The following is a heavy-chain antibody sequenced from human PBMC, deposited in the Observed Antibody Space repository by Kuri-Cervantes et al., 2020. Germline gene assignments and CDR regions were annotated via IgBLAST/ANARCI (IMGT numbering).Heavy chain of an antibody. CDR2: ISSSGSTI. V-gene: IGHV3-48*03. Sequence: LSLTCAASGLTFSSYAMSWVRQAPGKGLEWVSYISSSGSTIYYADSVKGRFTISRDNAKNSLYLQMNSLRAEDTAVYYCARVGGAAPGTFDHWGQGTLVTVSS. J-gene: IGHJ4*02. CDR1: GLTFSSYA. D-gene: IGHD6-13*01. CDR3: ARVGGAAPGTFDH.